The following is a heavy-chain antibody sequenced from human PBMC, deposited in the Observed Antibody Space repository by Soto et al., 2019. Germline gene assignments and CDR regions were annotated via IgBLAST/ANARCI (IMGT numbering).Heavy chain of an antibody. D-gene: IGHD2-8*01. Sequence: GGSLRLSCAASGFTVSSNYMSWVRQAPGKGLEWVSFIYSGGSTYYAGSVKGRFPISRDNSKNTLYIQMNSLRAEDTAVYYCARTQLYCTNGVCYYYCYYGMDXLGQATTVTVS. J-gene: IGHJ6*02. CDR2: IYSGGST. CDR3: ARTQLYCTNGVCYYYCYYGMDX. CDR1: GFTVSSNY. V-gene: IGHV3-53*01.